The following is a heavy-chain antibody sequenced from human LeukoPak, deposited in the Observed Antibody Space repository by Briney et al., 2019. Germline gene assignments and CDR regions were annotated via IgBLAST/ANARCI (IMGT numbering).Heavy chain of an antibody. CDR1: GGSISSGGYS. Sequence: SETLSLTCAVSGGSISSGGYSWSWIRQPPGKGLEWIGEINHSGSTNYNPSLKSRVTISVDTSKNQFSLKLSSVTAADTAVYYCARDNQRSGYYAKTFDYWGQGTLVTVSS. V-gene: IGHV4-30-2*01. CDR3: ARDNQRSGYYAKTFDY. CDR2: INHSGST. D-gene: IGHD3-3*01. J-gene: IGHJ4*02.